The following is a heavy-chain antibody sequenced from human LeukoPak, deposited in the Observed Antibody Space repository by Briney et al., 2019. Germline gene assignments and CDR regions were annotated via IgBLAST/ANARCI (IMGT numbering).Heavy chain of an antibody. CDR3: ARDFSAAFDI. J-gene: IGHJ3*02. CDR1: GGSISSSSYY. D-gene: IGHD2/OR15-2a*01. Sequence: SETLSLTCTVSGGSISSSSYYWGWIRQPPGKGLEWIGYIYDSGTTNYNPSLKSWVTISVDTSKNQFSLKLSSVTAADTAVYYCARDFSAAFDIWGQGTMVTVSS. V-gene: IGHV4-61*01. CDR2: IYDSGTT.